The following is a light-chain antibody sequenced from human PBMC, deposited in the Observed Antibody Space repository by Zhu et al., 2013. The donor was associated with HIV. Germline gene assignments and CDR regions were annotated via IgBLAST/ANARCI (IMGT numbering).Light chain of an antibody. CDR3: QQYNNWPPIT. J-gene: IGKJ5*01. CDR2: GAS. Sequence: EIVLTQSPGTLSLSPGERATLSCRASQSVSSSYLAWYQQKPGQAPRLLIYGASSRATGIPDRFSGSGSGTDFTLTISRLEPEDFAVYYCQQYNNWPPITFGQGTRLEIK. V-gene: IGKV3-20*01. CDR1: QSVSSSY.